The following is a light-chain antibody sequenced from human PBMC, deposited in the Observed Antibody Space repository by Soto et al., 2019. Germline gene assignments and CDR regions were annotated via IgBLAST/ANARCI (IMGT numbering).Light chain of an antibody. Sequence: QSALTQPRSVSGSPGQSVTISCTGSDVGGYSYVSWYQQHPGKAPKLMIYDVNKRPLGVPDRFSGSKSGNTASLTISGLQAEDEADYYCCSYAGSYVFGTGTKVTVL. CDR3: CSYAGSYV. V-gene: IGLV2-11*01. CDR2: DVN. CDR1: DVGGYSY. J-gene: IGLJ1*01.